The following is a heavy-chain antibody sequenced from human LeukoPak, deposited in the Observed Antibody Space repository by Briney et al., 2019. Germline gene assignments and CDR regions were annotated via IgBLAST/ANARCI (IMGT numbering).Heavy chain of an antibody. V-gene: IGHV1-69*13. CDR3: ARADTVTTPIDY. CDR1: GGTFSNCA. J-gene: IGHJ4*02. D-gene: IGHD4-11*01. Sequence: ASVKVSCKASGGTFSNCAFSWVRQAPGQGLEWMGGIIPIFGTANYAQKFQGRVTITADESTSTAYMELSSLRSEDTAVYYCARADTVTTPIDYWGQGTLVTVSS. CDR2: IIPIFGTA.